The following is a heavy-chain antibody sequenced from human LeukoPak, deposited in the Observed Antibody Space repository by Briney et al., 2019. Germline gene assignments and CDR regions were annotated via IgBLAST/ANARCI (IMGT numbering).Heavy chain of an antibody. V-gene: IGHV4-59*08. D-gene: IGHD3-16*01. CDR3: ARHFGVGTRGAFDI. J-gene: IGHJ3*02. CDR2: IYYSGST. Sequence: PSETLSLTCTVSGGSISSYYWSWIRQPPGKGLEWIGYIYYSGSTNYNPSLKSRVTISVDTSKNQFSLKLSSVTAADTAVYYCARHFGVGTRGAFDIWGQGTMVTVSS. CDR1: GGSISSYY.